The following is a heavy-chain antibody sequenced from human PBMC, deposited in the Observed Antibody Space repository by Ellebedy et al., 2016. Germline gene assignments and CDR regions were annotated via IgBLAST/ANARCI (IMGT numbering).Heavy chain of an antibody. V-gene: IGHV3-23*01. Sequence: GGSLRLXCLASGFTFGNFFTSWVRQSPGGGLERFSTISGDGDTTFSADSVKGRFTISRDNSRNTLYLQMDSLRAADTAVYYCYYGHYSGYWGQGTLVTVSS. J-gene: IGHJ4*02. CDR2: ISGDGDTT. CDR3: YYGHYSGY. D-gene: IGHD4-17*01. CDR1: GFTFGNFF.